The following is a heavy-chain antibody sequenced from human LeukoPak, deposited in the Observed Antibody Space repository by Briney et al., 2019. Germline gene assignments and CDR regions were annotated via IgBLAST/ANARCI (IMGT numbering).Heavy chain of an antibody. V-gene: IGHV4-34*01. J-gene: IGHJ4*02. D-gene: IGHD4-17*01. CDR1: GVSFDDYY. CDR2: INHSGYT. Sequence: SETLSLTCAVSGVSFDDYYWAWVRQTPGKGLEWIGEINHSGYTNDSPSLKSRVTLSIDTSRKQFSLNLRSVSVADAGTYYCTRMTTGHDYWGQGTLVTVSS. CDR3: TRMTTGHDY.